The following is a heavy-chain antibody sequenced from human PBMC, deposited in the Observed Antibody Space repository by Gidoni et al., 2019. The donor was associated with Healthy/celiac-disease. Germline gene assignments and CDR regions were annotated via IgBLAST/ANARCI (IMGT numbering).Heavy chain of an antibody. D-gene: IGHD3-10*01. Sequence: EVQLVESGGGLVKPGGSLRLSCAASGFTFRNAWMSWVRQAPGKGLEWVGRIKSKTDGGTTDYAAPVKGRFTISRDDSKNTLYLQMNSLKTEDTAVYYCTTDPPMVRGVIVFDYWGQGTLVTVSS. CDR1: GFTFRNAW. CDR3: TTDPPMVRGVIVFDY. J-gene: IGHJ4*02. V-gene: IGHV3-15*01. CDR2: IKSKTDGGTT.